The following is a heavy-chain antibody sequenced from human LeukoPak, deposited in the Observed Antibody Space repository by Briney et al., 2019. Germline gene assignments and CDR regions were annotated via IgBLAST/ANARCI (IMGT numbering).Heavy chain of an antibody. CDR3: AKSFRVVLRYFDWLYDY. D-gene: IGHD3-9*01. CDR2: ISYDGSNK. CDR1: GFTLSSYG. Sequence: GSLRLSCAASGFTLSSYGMHWVRQAPGKGLEWMAVISYDGSNKYYADSVKGRFTISRDNSKNTLYLQMNSLRAEDTAVYYCAKSFRVVLRYFDWLYDYWGQGTLVTVSS. V-gene: IGHV3-30*18. J-gene: IGHJ4*02.